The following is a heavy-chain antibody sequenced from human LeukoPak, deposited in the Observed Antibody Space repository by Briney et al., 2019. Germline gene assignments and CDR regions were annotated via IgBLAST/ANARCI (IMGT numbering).Heavy chain of an antibody. D-gene: IGHD2-21*01. V-gene: IGHV4-39*01. Sequence: RPSETLSLTCTVSGGSISSTSYYWGWIRQPPGKGLEWIGSFSYSGSPYYNPSLKSRVTISLDTSKNQFSLKLSSVTAADTAVFYCARHASCGDDCYTYYFDYWGQGTLVTVSS. CDR3: ARHASCGDDCYTYYFDY. CDR2: FSYSGSP. CDR1: GGSISSTSYY. J-gene: IGHJ4*02.